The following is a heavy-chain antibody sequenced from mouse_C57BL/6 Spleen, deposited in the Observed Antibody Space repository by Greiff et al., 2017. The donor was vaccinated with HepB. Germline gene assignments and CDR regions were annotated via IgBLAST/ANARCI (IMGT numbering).Heavy chain of an antibody. V-gene: IGHV2-5*01. CDR3: AKGSGNYYAMDY. CDR1: GFSFTSYG. CDR2: IWRGGST. J-gene: IGHJ4*01. D-gene: IGHD4-1*01. Sequence: VKLMESGPGLVQPSQSLSITCTVSGFSFTSYGVHWVRQSPGKGLEWLGVIWRGGSTDYNAAFMSRLSITKDNSKSQVFFKMNSLQADDTAIYYCAKGSGNYYAMDYWGQGTSVTVSS.